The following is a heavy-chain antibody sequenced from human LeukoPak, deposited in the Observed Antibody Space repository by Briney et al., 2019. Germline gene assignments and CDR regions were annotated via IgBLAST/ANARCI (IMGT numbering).Heavy chain of an antibody. V-gene: IGHV4-59*01. Sequence: SETLSLTCSVSDDSITMYYWTWIRQPPGKGLEWIGYVDHTGSTNFNPSLNGRVSISRDTTKNLFSLRLRSVTAADTAVYFCARGRVSSSTWYSTYYYYFCMDLWGKGTTVTVSS. D-gene: IGHD6-13*01. CDR3: ARGRVSSSTWYSTYYYYFCMDL. J-gene: IGHJ6*03. CDR1: DDSITMYY. CDR2: VDHTGST.